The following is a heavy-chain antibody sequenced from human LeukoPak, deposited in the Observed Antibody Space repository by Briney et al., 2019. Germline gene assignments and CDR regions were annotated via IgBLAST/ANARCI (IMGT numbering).Heavy chain of an antibody. CDR1: GGSFSGYY. D-gene: IGHD2-15*01. J-gene: IGHJ4*02. Sequence: PSETLSLTCAVYGGSFSGYYWSWIRQPPGKGLEWIGEINHSGSTNYNPSLKSRVTISVDTSKNQFSLKLSSVTAADTAVYYCARGGYCSGGSCRYYYDSSGYAYGIYFDYWGQGTLVTVSS. CDR2: INHSGST. CDR3: ARGGYCSGGSCRYYYDSSGYAYGIYFDY. V-gene: IGHV4-34*01.